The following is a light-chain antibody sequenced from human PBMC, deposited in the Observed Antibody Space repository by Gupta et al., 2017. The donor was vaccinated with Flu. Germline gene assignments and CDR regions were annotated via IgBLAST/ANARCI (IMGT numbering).Light chain of an antibody. CDR2: EAS. V-gene: IGLV2-8*01. J-gene: IGLJ1*01. Sequence: QSALTQPPSSSGSPGQSVTISCSGTSSDVGGYNYVSWYQQHPGKAPKLMIYEASKRPSGVPDRFSGSKSGNTASLTVSGLQAEDEADYYCCSYAGSNNFVFGTGTKVTGL. CDR3: CSYAGSNNFV. CDR1: SSDVGGYNY.